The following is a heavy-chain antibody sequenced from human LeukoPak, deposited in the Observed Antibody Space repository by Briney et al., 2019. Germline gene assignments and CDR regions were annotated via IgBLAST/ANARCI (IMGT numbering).Heavy chain of an antibody. J-gene: IGHJ4*02. CDR2: ISGSGGST. CDR3: AKAATIFGVVRGRGSYYFDY. V-gene: IGHV3-23*01. CDR1: GFTFSSYA. D-gene: IGHD3-3*01. Sequence: LSLTCAASGFTFSSYAMSWVRQAPGKGLEWVSAISGSGGSTYYADSVKGRFTISRDNSKNTLYLQMNSLGAEDTAVYYCAKAATIFGVVRGRGSYYFDYWGQGTLVTVSS.